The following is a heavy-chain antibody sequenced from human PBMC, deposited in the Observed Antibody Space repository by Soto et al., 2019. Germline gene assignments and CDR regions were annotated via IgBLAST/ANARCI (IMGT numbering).Heavy chain of an antibody. Sequence: QVQLVESGGGLVKLGGSLRLSCEASGFTFSDYYRSWIRQAPGKGLEWVSYISSSGSTIYYADSVKGRFTTSRDNAKHSLYLQMNSLRAEDTAVYYCARDPVFYASYFDYWGQGTLVTVSS. CDR1: GFTFSDYY. J-gene: IGHJ4*02. CDR3: ARDPVFYASYFDY. CDR2: ISSSGSTI. V-gene: IGHV3-11*01. D-gene: IGHD3-16*01.